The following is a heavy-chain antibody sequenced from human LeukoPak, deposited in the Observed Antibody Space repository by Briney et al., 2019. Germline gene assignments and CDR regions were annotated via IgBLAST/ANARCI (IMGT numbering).Heavy chain of an antibody. J-gene: IGHJ4*02. Sequence: PSGTLSLTCAVSGDSISTTNWWSWVRQTPGKGLEWIGEIYHSGSTNHNPSLKSRVTISVDTSKNQFSLKLSSVTAADTAVHYCASRTPMVRGVIRNFDYWGQGTLVTVSS. CDR1: GDSISTTNW. CDR3: ASRTPMVRGVIRNFDY. CDR2: IYHSGST. V-gene: IGHV4-4*02. D-gene: IGHD3-10*01.